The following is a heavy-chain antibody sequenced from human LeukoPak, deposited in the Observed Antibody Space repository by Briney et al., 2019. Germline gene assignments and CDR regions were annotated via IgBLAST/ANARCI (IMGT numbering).Heavy chain of an antibody. D-gene: IGHD3-10*01. J-gene: IGHJ4*02. CDR3: ARDRFGGSYYFDY. V-gene: IGHV3-21*01. CDR2: ISSSSSYI. CDR1: GFTFSSYS. Sequence: GGSLRLSCAASGFTFSSYSMNWVRQAPGEGLEWVSSISSSSSYIYYADSVKGRFTISRDNAKNSLYLQMNSLRAEDTAVYYCARDRFGGSYYFDYWGQGTLVTVSS.